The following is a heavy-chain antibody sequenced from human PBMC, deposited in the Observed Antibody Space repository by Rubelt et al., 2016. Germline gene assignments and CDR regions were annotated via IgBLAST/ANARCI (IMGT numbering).Heavy chain of an antibody. CDR1: GDSLSSNSAA. CDR3: ATHQNGY. CDR2: TYYRSKWYI. V-gene: IGHV6-1*01. J-gene: IGHJ4*01. D-gene: IGHD1-1*01. Sequence: QVQLHQSGPGLVKPSQTLSLTCAISGDSLSSNSAAWNWIRQSPSRGLEWLGRTYYRSKWYIDYAVSVKARITINPDTSQAQFALQLHTCHPDDTAVYYVATHQNGYWGHGTLVPGSS.